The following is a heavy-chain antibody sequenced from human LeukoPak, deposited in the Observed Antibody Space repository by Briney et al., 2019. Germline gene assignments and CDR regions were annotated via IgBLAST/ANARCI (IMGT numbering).Heavy chain of an antibody. Sequence: SATLSLTCTVSGGSMISYYRGWIREPPGKGLDWIGYFYHSGSTNYNPTLKSRVTISVDTSKNQFSLKLSSVTAADAAVYYCVRHYYYYDRSGSDDACDIWAQGTMVTVSS. V-gene: IGHV4-59*08. J-gene: IGHJ3*02. CDR2: FYHSGST. CDR3: VRHYYYYDRSGSDDACDI. D-gene: IGHD3-22*01. CDR1: GGSMISYY.